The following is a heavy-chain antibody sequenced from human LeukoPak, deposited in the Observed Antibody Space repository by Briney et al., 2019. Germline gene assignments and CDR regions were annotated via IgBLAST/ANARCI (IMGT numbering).Heavy chain of an antibody. Sequence: GGSLRLSCAASGFTFSSYSMNWVRQAPGKGLEWVSYISSSSSTIYYADSVKGRFTISRDNAKNSLYLQMNSLRAEDTAVYYCAREDRYSSGWYYFDYWGQGTLVTVSS. J-gene: IGHJ4*02. CDR1: GFTFSSYS. CDR2: ISSSSSTI. V-gene: IGHV3-48*01. D-gene: IGHD6-19*01. CDR3: AREDRYSSGWYYFDY.